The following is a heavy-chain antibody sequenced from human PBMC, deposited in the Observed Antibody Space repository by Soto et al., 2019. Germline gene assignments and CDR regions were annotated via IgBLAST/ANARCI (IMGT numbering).Heavy chain of an antibody. D-gene: IGHD3-10*01. V-gene: IGHV1-69*02. CDR1: EDTFNSYT. Sequence: QVQLVQSGAEVKKPGSSVRVSCKASEDTFNSYTINWVRQAPGQGLQWMGRTIPMLGMSNYALKFQGRVTITADKSTTTAYMELSRLRSDDTAGYYCATSYGSGSRAFDYWGQGTQVTVSS. J-gene: IGHJ4*02. CDR2: TIPMLGMS. CDR3: ATSYGSGSRAFDY.